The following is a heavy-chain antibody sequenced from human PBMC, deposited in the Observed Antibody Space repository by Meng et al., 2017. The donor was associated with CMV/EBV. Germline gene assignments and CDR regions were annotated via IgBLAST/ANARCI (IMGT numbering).Heavy chain of an antibody. Sequence: ESLKISCAASGFSFSSYSMNWVRQAPGKGLEWVSYISSSSSTIYYADSVKGRFTISRDNAKNSLYLQMNSLRAEDTAVYYCARAWIAAAGTLDYWGQGTLVTVSS. V-gene: IGHV3-48*04. J-gene: IGHJ4*02. D-gene: IGHD6-13*01. CDR2: ISSSSSTI. CDR1: GFSFSSYS. CDR3: ARAWIAAAGTLDY.